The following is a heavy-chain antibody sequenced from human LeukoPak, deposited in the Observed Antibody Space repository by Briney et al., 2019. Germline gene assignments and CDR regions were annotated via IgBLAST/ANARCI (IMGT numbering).Heavy chain of an antibody. V-gene: IGHV1-2*02. CDR1: GHTFTGYY. D-gene: IGHD5-18*01. CDR3: ARDRGYSYGYLPDY. CDR2: INPNSGGT. Sequence: ASVKVSCKASGHTFTGYYMHWVRQAPGQGLEWMGWINPNSGGTNYAQKFQGRVTMTRDTSISTAYMELSRLRSDDTAVYYCARDRGYSYGYLPDYWGQGTLVTVSS. J-gene: IGHJ4*02.